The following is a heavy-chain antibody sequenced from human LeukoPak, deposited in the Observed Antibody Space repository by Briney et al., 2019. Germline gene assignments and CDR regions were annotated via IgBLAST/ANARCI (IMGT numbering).Heavy chain of an antibody. CDR1: GFTFSNFN. V-gene: IGHV3-21*01. J-gene: IGHJ4*02. CDR3: ARDPAQDDY. CDR2: IITSSSHT. Sequence: GRSLRLSCAASGFTFSNFNMNWVRQAPGKGLEWVSSIITSSSHTYYADSVKGRLTISRDNAKNSLYLQMNSLRAEDTAVYYCARDPAQDDYWGQGTLVTVSS.